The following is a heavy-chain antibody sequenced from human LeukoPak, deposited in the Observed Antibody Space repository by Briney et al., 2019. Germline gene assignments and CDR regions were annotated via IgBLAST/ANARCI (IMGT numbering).Heavy chain of an antibody. CDR2: ISAYNGNT. V-gene: IGHV1-18*04. Sequence: ASVKVSCKASGYTFTGYYIHWVRQAPGQGLEWMAWISAYNGNTNYAQKLQGRVTMTIDKTTSTAYMEPRSLRSDDTAVYYCARGGANCSGGRCPLNWFDPWGQGTPVTVSS. J-gene: IGHJ5*02. D-gene: IGHD2-15*01. CDR1: GYTFTGYY. CDR3: ARGGANCSGGRCPLNWFDP.